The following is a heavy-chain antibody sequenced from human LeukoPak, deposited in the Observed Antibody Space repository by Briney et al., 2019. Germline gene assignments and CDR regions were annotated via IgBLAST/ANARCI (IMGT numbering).Heavy chain of an antibody. Sequence: GGSLRLSCAASGFAFNTYSMNWVRQAPGKGLEWISYISSINSGEYYADSVKGRFSISRDNAKNSLYLQMNSLRVEDTAVYYCAKVAKYYYGSETYYFFEHWGQGTPVTASS. J-gene: IGHJ4*02. CDR1: GFAFNTYS. CDR2: ISSINSGE. CDR3: AKVAKYYYGSETYYFFEH. V-gene: IGHV3-48*01. D-gene: IGHD3-10*01.